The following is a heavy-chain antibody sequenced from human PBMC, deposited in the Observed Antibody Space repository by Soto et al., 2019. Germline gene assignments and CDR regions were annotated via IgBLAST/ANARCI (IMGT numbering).Heavy chain of an antibody. J-gene: IGHJ4*02. CDR1: GGSISSGDYY. CDR3: ARARSTHYYDSRDY. D-gene: IGHD3-22*01. V-gene: IGHV4-30-4*01. Sequence: QVQLQESGPGLVKPSQTLSLTCTGSGGSISSGDYYWSWIRQPPGKGLEWIGYIYYSGRTYYNPSLKSRVTISVDTSKNTFSLKLSSVTAANTAVYYCARARSTHYYDSRDYWGQGTLVTVSS. CDR2: IYYSGRT.